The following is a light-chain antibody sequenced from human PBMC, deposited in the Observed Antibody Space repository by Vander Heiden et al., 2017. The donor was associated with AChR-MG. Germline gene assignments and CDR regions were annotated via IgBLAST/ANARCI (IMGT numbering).Light chain of an antibody. V-gene: IGKV3-11*01. Sequence: IVLTQSPATLSLSPGERATLSCRASQSVSSSLAWYQQKPGQPPRLLIYDASNRATGIPDRFSGSGYGTDFTLTISSREPEDFAVYYCQQPKNWPKITFGQGTRLEIK. J-gene: IGKJ5*01. CDR2: DAS. CDR1: QSVSSS. CDR3: QQPKNWPKIT.